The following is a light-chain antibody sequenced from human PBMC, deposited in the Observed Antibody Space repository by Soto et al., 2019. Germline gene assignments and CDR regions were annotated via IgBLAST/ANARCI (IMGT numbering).Light chain of an antibody. CDR1: QAIRTA. J-gene: IGKJ4*01. V-gene: IGKV1-17*01. CDR2: AAS. CDR3: QQLWTYPLT. Sequence: QLTQSPSSLYASVGDRVTITCRASQAIRTALGWYQQKPGTAPKLLISAASTLNSGVPSRFSGSGSGTDFTLTISSLQPEDFATYYCQQLWTYPLTFGGGTKVDIK.